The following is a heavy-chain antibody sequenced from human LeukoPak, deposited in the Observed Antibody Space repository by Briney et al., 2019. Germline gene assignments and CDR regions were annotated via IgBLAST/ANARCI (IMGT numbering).Heavy chain of an antibody. CDR3: ARDMGLRYFDWSGGMDV. CDR2: ISGNEGSI. J-gene: IGHJ6*02. D-gene: IGHD3-9*01. V-gene: IGHV3-64*01. Sequence: PGGSLRLSCVASGFTFSSYGMHWVRQAPGKGLEYVSAISGNEGSIYYANSVKGRFTISRDNSKNTLYLQMGSLRAEDMAVYYCARDMGLRYFDWSGGMDVWGQGTTVTVSS. CDR1: GFTFSSYG.